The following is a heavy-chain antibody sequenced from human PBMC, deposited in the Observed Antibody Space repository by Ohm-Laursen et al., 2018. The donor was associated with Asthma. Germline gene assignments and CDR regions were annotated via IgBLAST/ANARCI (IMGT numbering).Heavy chain of an antibody. Sequence: SLRLSCTASGFTFSDYYMSWIRQAPGRGLEWVSYISSSGTTIYYADSVKGRFTISRDNAKHSLYLQMTSLRVEDTAVYYCAREWGGMDVWGPGATVTVSS. CDR2: ISSSGTTI. V-gene: IGHV3-11*04. J-gene: IGHJ6*02. D-gene: IGHD1-26*01. CDR1: GFTFSDYY. CDR3: AREWGGMDV.